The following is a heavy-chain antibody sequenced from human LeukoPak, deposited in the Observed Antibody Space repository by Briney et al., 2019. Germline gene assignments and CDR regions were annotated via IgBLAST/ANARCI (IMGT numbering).Heavy chain of an antibody. Sequence: SETLSLTCTVSGASIRSYYWSWIRQSAGKGLEWIGRVVPSGSTDYNPSLKSRVTMSVDTSKNQFSLKLNSVTAADTAVYCCAKEGAAPGPDFDYWGQGTLVIVSS. J-gene: IGHJ4*02. D-gene: IGHD6-13*01. CDR1: GASIRSYY. CDR2: VVPSGST. CDR3: AKEGAAPGPDFDY. V-gene: IGHV4-4*07.